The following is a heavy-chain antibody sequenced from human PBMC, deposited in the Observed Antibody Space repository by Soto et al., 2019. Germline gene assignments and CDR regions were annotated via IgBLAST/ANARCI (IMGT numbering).Heavy chain of an antibody. CDR3: ARGAPQQLPGYFQY. CDR2: IWYDGSDK. CDR1: GFTFSSYG. D-gene: IGHD6-13*01. Sequence: QVQLVESGGGVVQPGRSLRLSCAASGFTFSSYGMHWVRQAPGKGLEWVAVIWYDGSDKYYADSVKGRFTISRDNSKNRLYLQRNSLRAEVTAVSYCARGAPQQLPGYFQYWGQGTLVTVSS. V-gene: IGHV3-33*01. J-gene: IGHJ1*01.